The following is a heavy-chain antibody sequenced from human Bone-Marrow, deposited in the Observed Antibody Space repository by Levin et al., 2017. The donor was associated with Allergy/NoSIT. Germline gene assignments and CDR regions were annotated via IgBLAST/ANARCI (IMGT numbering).Heavy chain of an antibody. D-gene: IGHD2-2*01. CDR1: GFMFSNYG. Sequence: GGSLRLSCVGSGSGFMFSNYGMYWVRQAPGKGLEWVAVISYDGSRKSYADSVKGRFTISRDNPKNTLYLQMNSLGPEDTAVYYCAKDGDVVVVPAATPINWGQGTLVTVSS. CDR3: AKDGDVVVVPAATPIN. V-gene: IGHV3-30*18. CDR2: ISYDGSRK. J-gene: IGHJ4*02.